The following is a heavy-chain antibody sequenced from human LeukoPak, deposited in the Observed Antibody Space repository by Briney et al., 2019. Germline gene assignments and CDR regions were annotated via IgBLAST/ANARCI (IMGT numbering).Heavy chain of an antibody. CDR3: ARDRPGSIAYFDY. V-gene: IGHV4-39*02. CDR2: IYYSGST. Sequence: PSETLSLTCTVSGGSISSSSYYWGWIRQPPGKGLEWIGSIYYSGSTYYNPSLKSRVTISVDTSKNQFSLKLSSVTAADTAVYYCARDRPGSIAYFDYWGQGTLVTVSS. CDR1: GGSISSSSYY. D-gene: IGHD2/OR15-2a*01. J-gene: IGHJ4*02.